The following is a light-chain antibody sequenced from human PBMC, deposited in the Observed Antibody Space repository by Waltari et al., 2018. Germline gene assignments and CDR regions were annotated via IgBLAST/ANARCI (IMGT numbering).Light chain of an antibody. J-gene: IGKJ4*01. CDR2: GTS. V-gene: IGKV3-20*01. CDR1: QSVSSIS. Sequence: IVLTQSPDTLSLSPGERATLSCRASQSVSSISLAWYQQKPGQAPRLLIYGTSSRATGFPDRFSGSGSGTDVTLTISRLEPEDFAVYHCQQYDGSAVTFGGGTKVEIK. CDR3: QQYDGSAVT.